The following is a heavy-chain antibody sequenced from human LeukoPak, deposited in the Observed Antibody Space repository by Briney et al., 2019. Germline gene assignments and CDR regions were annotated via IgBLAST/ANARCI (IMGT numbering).Heavy chain of an antibody. J-gene: IGHJ3*02. CDR3: AKGRTAVRDTFDI. CDR2: MSGSGGTT. Sequence: GGSLRLSCAASGFTFSSYAMSWVRQAPGKGLEWVSAMSGSGGTTDYAASVRGRFTVSRDNSKNTLYLQMSSLRAEDTALYYCAKGRTAVRDTFDIWGQGAVVTVSS. CDR1: GFTFSSYA. V-gene: IGHV3-23*01. D-gene: IGHD1-1*01.